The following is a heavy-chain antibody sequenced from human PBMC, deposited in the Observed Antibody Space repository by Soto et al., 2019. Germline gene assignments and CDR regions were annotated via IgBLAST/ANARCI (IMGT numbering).Heavy chain of an antibody. Sequence: GGSLRLSCAASGFTFSNAWMSWVRQAPGKGLEWVGRIKSKTDGGTTDYAAPVKGRFTISRDDSKNTLYLQMNSLKTEDTAVYYCTTARGTYGAEYFQHWGQGTLVTVSS. D-gene: IGHD4-17*01. CDR3: TTARGTYGAEYFQH. J-gene: IGHJ1*01. V-gene: IGHV3-15*01. CDR2: IKSKTDGGTT. CDR1: GFTFSNAW.